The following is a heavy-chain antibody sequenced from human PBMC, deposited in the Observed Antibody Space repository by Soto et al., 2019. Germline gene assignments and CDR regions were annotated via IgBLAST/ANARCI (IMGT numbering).Heavy chain of an antibody. CDR3: ATEVSSSWYSSHCFDP. J-gene: IGHJ5*02. CDR1: GYTLTELS. Sequence: ASAKVSCKVSGYTLTELSMHWVRQAPGKGLEWMGGFDPEDGETIYAQKFQGRVTMTEDTSTDTAYMELSSLRSEDTAVYYCATEVSSSWYSSHCFDPWGQGTLVTLSS. CDR2: FDPEDGET. D-gene: IGHD6-13*01. V-gene: IGHV1-24*01.